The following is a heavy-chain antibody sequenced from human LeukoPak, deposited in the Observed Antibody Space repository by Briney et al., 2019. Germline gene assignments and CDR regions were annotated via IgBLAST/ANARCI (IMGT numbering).Heavy chain of an antibody. Sequence: SVKVSCKASGGTFSSYAISWVRQAPGQGREWMGRIIPILGIANYAQKFQGRVTITADKSTSTAYMELSSLRSEDTAVYYCATHYDKRYYFDYWGQGTLVTVSS. CDR2: IIPILGIA. D-gene: IGHD3-22*01. CDR3: ATHYDKRYYFDY. J-gene: IGHJ4*02. V-gene: IGHV1-69*04. CDR1: GGTFSSYA.